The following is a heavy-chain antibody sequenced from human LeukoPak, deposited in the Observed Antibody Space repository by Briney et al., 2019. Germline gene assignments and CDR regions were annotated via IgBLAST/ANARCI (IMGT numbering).Heavy chain of an antibody. CDR1: GFTFDDYT. J-gene: IGHJ4*02. D-gene: IGHD5-18*01. V-gene: IGHV3-43*01. CDR3: TKDSVAMVTTSDY. CDR2: ISWDGDNT. Sequence: GGSLRLSCAASGFTFDDYTMHWVRQAPGKGLEWVSLISWDGDNTYYADSVKGRFTISRDNAKNSLYLEMNSLRPEDTALYYCTKDSVAMVTTSDYWGQGTLVTVSS.